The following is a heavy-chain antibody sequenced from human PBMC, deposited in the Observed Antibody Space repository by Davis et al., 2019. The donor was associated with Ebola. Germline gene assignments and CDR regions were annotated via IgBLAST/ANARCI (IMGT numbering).Heavy chain of an antibody. CDR1: GFVFRNYA. CDR2: IRSPAYGGTT. J-gene: IGHJ5*02. V-gene: IGHV3-49*03. Sequence: PGGSLRLSCSGSGFVFRNYAIHWFRQSAATGLEWIGVIRSPAYGGTTEYDSSVKGRFTISRDDSESIAYLQMHRLRIEDTGVYYCKTDLGYFGSGSYADDFSPWGQGTPVTVSS. D-gene: IGHD3-10*01. CDR3: KTDLGYFGSGSYADDFSP.